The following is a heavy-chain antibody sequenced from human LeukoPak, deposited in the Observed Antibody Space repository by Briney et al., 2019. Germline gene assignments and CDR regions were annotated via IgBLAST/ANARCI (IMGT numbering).Heavy chain of an antibody. Sequence: GRSLRPSCAASGFIFSTYNMNWVRQAPGKGLEWVSYISSGSSTIYYADSVKGRFTISRDDAKNSLFLQMKSLRDEDTAVCYCARAAHSSGWYGPRVDHWGQGTLVTVSS. CDR1: GFIFSTYN. CDR3: ARAAHSSGWYGPRVDH. CDR2: ISSGSSTI. J-gene: IGHJ4*02. V-gene: IGHV3-48*02. D-gene: IGHD6-19*01.